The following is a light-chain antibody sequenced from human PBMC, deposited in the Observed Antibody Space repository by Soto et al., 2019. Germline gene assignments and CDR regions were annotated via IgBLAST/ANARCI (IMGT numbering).Light chain of an antibody. CDR3: QVWDTSSDPPWV. Sequence: SYVLTQPPSVSVAPGKTARITCGGNHIGSKSVHWYQQRPGQAPVLVIYYASDRPSGIPERFSGSNSGNTATLTISRVEAGDEAGYYCQVWDTSSDPPWVFGGGTKLTVL. CDR2: YAS. V-gene: IGLV3-21*04. J-gene: IGLJ3*02. CDR1: HIGSKS.